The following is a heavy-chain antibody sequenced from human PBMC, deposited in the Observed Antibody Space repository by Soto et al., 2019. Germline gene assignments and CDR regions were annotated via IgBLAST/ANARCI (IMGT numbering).Heavy chain of an antibody. CDR1: GGTFSSYT. Sequence: QVQLVQSGAEVKKPGSSVKVSCKASGGTFSSYTISWVRQAPGQGLEWMGRIIPILGIANYAQKFQGRGTITADKSTSTAYMELSSLRSEDTAVYYCASGDYDSSGYFDYWGQGTLVTVSS. J-gene: IGHJ4*02. CDR3: ASGDYDSSGYFDY. CDR2: IIPILGIA. V-gene: IGHV1-69*02. D-gene: IGHD3-22*01.